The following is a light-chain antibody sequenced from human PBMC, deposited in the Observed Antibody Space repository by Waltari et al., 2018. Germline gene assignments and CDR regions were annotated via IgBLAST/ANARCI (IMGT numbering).Light chain of an antibody. CDR2: GAS. V-gene: IGKV3-20*01. J-gene: IGKJ1*01. CDR3: QHYVRLPAT. CDR1: QSVGGT. Sequence: EIVLTQSPCTLSLSPGDRATLSCWASQSVGGTLAWYQQKPGQAPRLLIYGASSRATGIPDRFSGSGSGTEFSLTISRLVPEDFAVYYCQHYVRLPATFGQGTKVEIK.